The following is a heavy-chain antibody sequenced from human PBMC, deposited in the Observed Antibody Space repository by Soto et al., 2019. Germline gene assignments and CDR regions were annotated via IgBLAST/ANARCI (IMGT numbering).Heavy chain of an antibody. J-gene: IGHJ5*02. D-gene: IGHD3-10*01. V-gene: IGHV4-59*08. Sequence: QVQLQESGPGLVKPSETLSLTCTVSGASIRTYYWTWIRQPPGKGLDWIGYIYYSGRTSYNPSLKSRFTISVDTSKSQFSLNLSSVPAADTAVYYCARLLWSRSSWFDPWGQGTLVTVS. CDR1: GASIRTYY. CDR3: ARLLWSRSSWFDP. CDR2: IYYSGRT.